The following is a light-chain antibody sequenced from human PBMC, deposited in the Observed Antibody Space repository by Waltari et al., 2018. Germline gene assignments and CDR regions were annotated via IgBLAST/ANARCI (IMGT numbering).Light chain of an antibody. Sequence: DIVLTQSPGTLSLSPGERAPLSCRASQSISKYLVWYQQKPGQAPRLLIYEASIRATGIPDRFSGSGSGTDFSLIISRLEPEDVAVYYCQKYEALPATFGQGTKVEIK. CDR3: QKYEALPAT. CDR1: QSISKY. J-gene: IGKJ1*01. CDR2: EAS. V-gene: IGKV3-20*01.